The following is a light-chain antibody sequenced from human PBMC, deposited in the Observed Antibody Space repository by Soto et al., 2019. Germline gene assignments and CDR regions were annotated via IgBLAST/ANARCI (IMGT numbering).Light chain of an antibody. Sequence: EIVLTQSPVTLSLSPGERATLSCRASHSVSRYLAWYQQKPGQPPRLLIYDASKRATGVPARFSGSGSGTDFTLTISSLEPEDFAVYYCQQRSDWPLTFGGGTDVEI. CDR2: DAS. J-gene: IGKJ4*01. V-gene: IGKV3-11*01. CDR1: HSVSRY. CDR3: QQRSDWPLT.